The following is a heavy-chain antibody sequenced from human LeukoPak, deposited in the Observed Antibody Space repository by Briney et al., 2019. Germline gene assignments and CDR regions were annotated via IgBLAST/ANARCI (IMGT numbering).Heavy chain of an antibody. Sequence: ASVKVSCKAAGYTFTAYYIHWVRQAPGQGLEWMGWINPNSGGTDYAQNFQGRVTLTRDTSITTAYTELSRLRSDDTAVYYCAKARGLYCSSISCYDCDVWGKGTTVIVSS. D-gene: IGHD2-2*01. CDR1: GYTFTAYY. J-gene: IGHJ6*04. V-gene: IGHV1-2*02. CDR2: INPNSGGT. CDR3: AKARGLYCSSISCYDCDV.